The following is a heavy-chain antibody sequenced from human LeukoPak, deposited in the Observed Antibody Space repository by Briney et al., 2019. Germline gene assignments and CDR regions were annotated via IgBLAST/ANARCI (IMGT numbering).Heavy chain of an antibody. CDR2: INPNSGGT. CDR1: GYTFTGYY. CDR3: ARDYDFWSGYLFFDY. V-gene: IGHV1-2*02. D-gene: IGHD3-3*01. Sequence: ASVKVSCMASGYTFTGYYMHWVRQAPGQGLEWMGWINPNSGGTNYAQKFQGRVTMTRDTSISTAYMELSRLRSDDTAVYYCARDYDFWSGYLFFDYWGQGTLVTVSS. J-gene: IGHJ4*02.